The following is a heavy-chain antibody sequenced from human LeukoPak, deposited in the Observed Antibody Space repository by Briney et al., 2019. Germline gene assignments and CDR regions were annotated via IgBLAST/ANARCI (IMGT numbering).Heavy chain of an antibody. CDR1: GFTFSSYG. V-gene: IGHV3-30*02. J-gene: IGHJ4*02. CDR3: ARNIAAAGGFGIDY. Sequence: PGGSLRLSCAASGFTFSSYGMHWVRQAPGKGLEWVAFIRYDGSNKYYADSVKGRFTISRDNSKNTLYLQMNSLRAEDTAVYYCARNIAAAGGFGIDYWGQGTLVTVSS. D-gene: IGHD6-13*01. CDR2: IRYDGSNK.